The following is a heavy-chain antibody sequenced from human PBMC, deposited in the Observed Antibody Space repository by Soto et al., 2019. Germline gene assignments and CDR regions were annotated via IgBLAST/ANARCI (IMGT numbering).Heavy chain of an antibody. V-gene: IGHV3-30-3*01. CDR1: GFTFSTNV. J-gene: IGHJ4*02. D-gene: IGHD1-20*01. CDR3: ALDNIPGAPDYFDS. Sequence: GGSLRLSCAASGFTFSTNVLHWVRQAPGKGLEWVAVMSPSGAEKYYTDSVKGRFSISRDNSKNTLYLEMNSLTSEDTAVYYCALDNIPGAPDYFDSWGQGALVTVSS. CDR2: MSPSGAEK.